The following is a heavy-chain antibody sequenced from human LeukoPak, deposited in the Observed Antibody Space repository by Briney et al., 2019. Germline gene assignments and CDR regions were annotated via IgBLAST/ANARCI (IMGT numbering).Heavy chain of an antibody. D-gene: IGHD2-21*01. V-gene: IGHV1-2*02. Sequence: ASVKVSCKASGYTFTGYYMHWVRQAPGQGLEGLGWINPNSGDTNYAQKFQGRVTMTRDTSISTAYMELSRLRSDDTALYYCARDLVHAFDIWGQGTMVTVSS. J-gene: IGHJ3*02. CDR3: ARDLVHAFDI. CDR2: INPNSGDT. CDR1: GYTFTGYY.